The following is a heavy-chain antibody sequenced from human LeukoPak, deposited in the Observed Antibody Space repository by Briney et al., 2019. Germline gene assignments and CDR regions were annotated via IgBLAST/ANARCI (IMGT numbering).Heavy chain of an antibody. CDR2: ISGSGGGT. D-gene: IGHD2/OR15-2a*01. J-gene: IGHJ4*02. V-gene: IGHV3-23*01. CDR1: GFTFSSYA. CDR3: AKERSFGTWLGDY. Sequence: GGSLRLSCAASGFTFSSYAMTWVRQAPGKGLEGVSAISGSGGGTYYADSVKGRFTISRDNSKNTLYLQMNSLRAEDTAVYYCAKERSFGTWLGDYWGQGALVTVSS.